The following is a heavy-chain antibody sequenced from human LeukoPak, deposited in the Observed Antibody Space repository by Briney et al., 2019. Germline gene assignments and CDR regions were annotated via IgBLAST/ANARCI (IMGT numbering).Heavy chain of an antibody. CDR1: GFTFSSYG. CDR3: AAHRGELGYFDY. Sequence: GRSLRLSCAASGFTFSSYGMHWVRQAPGKGLEWVAVIWYDGSNKYYADSVKGRFTISRDNSKNTLYLQMNSLRAEDTAVYYCAAHRGELGYFDYWGQGTLVTVSS. CDR2: IWYDGSNK. V-gene: IGHV3-33*01. J-gene: IGHJ4*02. D-gene: IGHD1-26*01.